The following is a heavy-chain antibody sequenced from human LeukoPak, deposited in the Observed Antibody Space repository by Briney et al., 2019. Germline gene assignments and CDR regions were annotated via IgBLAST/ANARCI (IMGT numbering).Heavy chain of an antibody. J-gene: IGHJ4*02. CDR1: GGSIGSYY. CDR3: ARVTGGGGVVD. Sequence: SETLFLTCTVSGGSIGSYYWSWIRQPPGKGLEWIGYIYYSGSTNYNPSLKSRVTISVDTSKNQFSLKLSSVTAADTAVYYCARVTGGGGVVDWGQGTLVTVSS. D-gene: IGHD1-26*01. CDR2: IYYSGST. V-gene: IGHV4-59*01.